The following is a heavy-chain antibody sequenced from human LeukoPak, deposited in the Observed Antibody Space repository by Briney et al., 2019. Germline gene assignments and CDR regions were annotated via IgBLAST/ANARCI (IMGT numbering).Heavy chain of an antibody. D-gene: IGHD3-22*01. CDR1: GYTFTSYY. CDR2: INPSGGST. Sequence: ASVKVSCKASGYTFTSYYMHWVRQAPGQGLEWMGIINPSGGSTSYAQKFQGRVTMTRDTSTSTVYMELSSLRPEDTAVYYCARARYYYDSSGYFDPWGQRTLVTVSS. CDR3: ARARYYYDSSGYFDP. J-gene: IGHJ5*02. V-gene: IGHV1-46*01.